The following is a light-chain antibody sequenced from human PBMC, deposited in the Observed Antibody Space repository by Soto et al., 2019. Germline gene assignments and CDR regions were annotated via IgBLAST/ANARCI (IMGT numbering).Light chain of an antibody. CDR3: CSYVTTPEI. CDR2: DGN. Sequence: QSALAQPRSVSGSPGQLLTISCTGTSSDVDDYRYVSWYQQYPGKAPKLVIYDGNKRPSGVPDRFSGSNSGNTASLTISGLQAEDEADYYCCSYVTTPEIFGTGTNLTVL. V-gene: IGLV2-11*01. J-gene: IGLJ1*01. CDR1: SSDVDDYRY.